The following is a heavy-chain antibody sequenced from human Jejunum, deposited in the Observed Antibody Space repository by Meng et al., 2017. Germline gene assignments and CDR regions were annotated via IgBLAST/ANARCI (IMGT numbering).Heavy chain of an antibody. CDR3: ARSPYSGSALPFFDY. J-gene: IGHJ4*02. D-gene: IGHD1-26*01. CDR1: GDSFNSPDYY. Sequence: QVQLQESGPRPLNPSQTLSLTCTVSGDSFNSPDYYWSWIRQPPEKGLEWIGYIYYSGSTYYNPSLKSRVSISGDTSNKQFSLKLTSVTAADTAVYYCARSPYSGSALPFFDYWGQGSLVTVSS. CDR2: IYYSGST. V-gene: IGHV4-30-4*01.